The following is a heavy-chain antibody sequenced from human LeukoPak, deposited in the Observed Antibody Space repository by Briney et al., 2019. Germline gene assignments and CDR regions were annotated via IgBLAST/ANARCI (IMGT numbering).Heavy chain of an antibody. CDR3: ARGGYYSSDGMDV. V-gene: IGHV4-59*01. D-gene: IGHD3-22*01. CDR2: IYYSGST. Sequence: KPSETLSLTCTVSGGSISSYYWSWTRQPPGKGLEWIGYIYYSGSTNYNPSLKSRVTISVDTSKNQFSLKLSSVTAADTAVYYCARGGYYSSDGMDVWGQGTTVTVSS. CDR1: GGSISSYY. J-gene: IGHJ6*02.